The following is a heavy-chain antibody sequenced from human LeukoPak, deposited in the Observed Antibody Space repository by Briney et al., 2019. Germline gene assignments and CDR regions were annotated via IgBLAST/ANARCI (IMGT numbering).Heavy chain of an antibody. CDR2: ISDSSDAI. V-gene: IGHV3-48*01. CDR1: GFTFSYYS. Sequence: GGSLRLSCAASGFTFSYYSMNWVRQAPGKGLEWVSYISDSSDAIYYADSVKGRFTISRDNSKNTLYLQMNSLRAEDTAVYYCAKPAISSSGWYYDYWGQGTLVTVSS. CDR3: AKPAISSSGWYYDY. D-gene: IGHD6-19*01. J-gene: IGHJ4*02.